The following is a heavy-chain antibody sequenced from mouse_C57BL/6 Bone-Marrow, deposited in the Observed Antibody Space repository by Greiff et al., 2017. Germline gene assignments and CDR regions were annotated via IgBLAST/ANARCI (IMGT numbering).Heavy chain of an antibody. J-gene: IGHJ1*03. CDR1: GFTFSDFY. D-gene: IGHD1-1*01. Sequence: EVKLMESGGGLVQSGRSLRLSCATSGFTFSDFYMEWVRQAPGKGLEWIAASRNKANDYTTEYSASVKGRFIVSRDTSQSILYLQMNALRAEDTAIYYCARDAHGSPWYFDVWGTGTTVTVSS. V-gene: IGHV7-1*01. CDR2: SRNKANDYTT. CDR3: ARDAHGSPWYFDV.